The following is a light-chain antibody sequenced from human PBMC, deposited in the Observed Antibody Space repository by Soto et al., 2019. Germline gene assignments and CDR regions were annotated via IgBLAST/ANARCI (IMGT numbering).Light chain of an antibody. CDR3: QHSYASPRT. Sequence: EIQLTQSPSSMSASVGDRVTITCRAIPKIGLYLNWYHQKAGKAPKLLVFGASTLQSGVPPRFSGSGSGTEFTLIIRSLQPEDFATYYCQHSYASPRTFGQGTKVEFK. CDR2: GAS. V-gene: IGKV1-39*01. CDR1: PKIGLY. J-gene: IGKJ1*01.